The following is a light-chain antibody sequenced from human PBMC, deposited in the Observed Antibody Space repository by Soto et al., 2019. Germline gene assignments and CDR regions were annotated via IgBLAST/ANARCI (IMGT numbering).Light chain of an antibody. CDR3: SSYTSSNSVV. J-gene: IGLJ3*02. Sequence: QSVLTQPASVSGSPGQSITISCTGTSSDVGGYNWVAWYQQHPGKAPKLMICDVSNRPSGVSNRFSGSKSGNTGSLTISGLQAEDEADYYCSSYTSSNSVVFGGGTKLTVL. CDR2: DVS. CDR1: SSDVGGYNW. V-gene: IGLV2-14*03.